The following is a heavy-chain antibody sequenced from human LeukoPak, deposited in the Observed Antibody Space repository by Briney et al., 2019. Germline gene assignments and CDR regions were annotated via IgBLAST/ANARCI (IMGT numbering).Heavy chain of an antibody. J-gene: IGHJ4*02. CDR2: INHSGST. Sequence: SETLSLTCAVYGGSFSGYYWSWIRQPPGKGLEWIGEINHSGSTNYNPSLKSRVTISVDTSKNQFSLKLSSVTAADTAVYYCARSRHYYGSGSYQYWGQGTLVTVSS. V-gene: IGHV4-34*01. CDR3: ARSRHYYGSGSYQY. D-gene: IGHD3-10*01. CDR1: GGSFSGYY.